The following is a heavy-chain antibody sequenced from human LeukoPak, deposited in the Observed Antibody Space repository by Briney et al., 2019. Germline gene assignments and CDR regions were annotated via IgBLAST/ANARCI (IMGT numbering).Heavy chain of an antibody. CDR2: IWYDGSNK. D-gene: IGHD2-15*01. CDR1: GFTFSSYD. CDR3: ARDLSGYSDY. Sequence: QPGRSLRLSCAASGFTFSSYDMHWVRQAPGKGLEWVAIIWYDGSNKYYADSVKGRFTISRDNSKNTLYLQMNSLRAEDTAVYYCARDLSGYSDYWGQGTLVTVSS. V-gene: IGHV3-33*01. J-gene: IGHJ4*02.